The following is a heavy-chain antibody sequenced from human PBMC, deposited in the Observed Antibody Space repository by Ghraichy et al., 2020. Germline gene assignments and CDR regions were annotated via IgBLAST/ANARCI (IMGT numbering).Heavy chain of an antibody. Sequence: SETLSLTCTVSGGSVSGDHYYWTWIRQPPGKRLEWIGYVQYRGSTNYNPSLKSRVTMSMDMSKNEFSLKVTSVTAADTAVYYCAREVRMDRTGRVRGNRGGGDWFDPWGQGTLVTVSS. V-gene: IGHV4-61*01. CDR3: AREVRMDRTGRVRGNRGGGDWFDP. CDR2: VQYRGST. CDR1: GGSVSGDHYY. D-gene: IGHD3-10*01. J-gene: IGHJ5*02.